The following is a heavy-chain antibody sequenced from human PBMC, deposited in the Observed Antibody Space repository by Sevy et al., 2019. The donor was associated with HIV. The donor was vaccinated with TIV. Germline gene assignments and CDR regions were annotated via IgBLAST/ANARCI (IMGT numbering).Heavy chain of an antibody. J-gene: IGHJ4*02. Sequence: GGSLRLSCTASGFTFDDYAMSWFRQAPGKGLDWVAFITRNSYEAYGGTTEYAASVKGRFIISRDDSKSITYLQMNSLKTEDTAVYYCSRGLATADTREYYFDYWGQGSLVTVSS. CDR1: GFTFDDYA. D-gene: IGHD5-12*01. CDR2: ITRNSYEAYGGTT. V-gene: IGHV3-49*03. CDR3: SRGLATADTREYYFDY.